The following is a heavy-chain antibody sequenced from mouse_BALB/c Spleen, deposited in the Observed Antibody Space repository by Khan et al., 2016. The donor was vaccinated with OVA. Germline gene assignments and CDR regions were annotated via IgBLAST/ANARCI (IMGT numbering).Heavy chain of an antibody. CDR3: ARDGSRYNYAMDY. CDR1: GYSITSDYA. Sequence: EVQLQESGPGLVNPSQSLSLTCTVTGYSITSDYAWNWIRQFPGNKLEWMGYINYSGSTNYNPALKSRISITRDTSKNQFFLQLNSVNTEDTATYYCARDGSRYNYAMDYWGQGTSVTVSS. D-gene: IGHD2-3*01. J-gene: IGHJ4*01. V-gene: IGHV3-2*02. CDR2: INYSGST.